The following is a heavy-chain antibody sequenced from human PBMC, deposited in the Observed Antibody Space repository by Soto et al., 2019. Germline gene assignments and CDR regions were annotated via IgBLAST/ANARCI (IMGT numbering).Heavy chain of an antibody. CDR1: GFSVSGNY. D-gene: IGHD3-10*01. Sequence: VRLVESGGGLIQPGGSLRLSCEVSGFSVSGNYMSWVRQAPGKGLDWVSVIYSGGSRYYADSVRGRFTISRDESQNTLYLQMNNLRAEDTAVYYCARSMMVRGVLFDLWGRGSLVSVSS. CDR3: ARSMMVRGVLFDL. CDR2: IYSGGSR. V-gene: IGHV3-53*01. J-gene: IGHJ4*02.